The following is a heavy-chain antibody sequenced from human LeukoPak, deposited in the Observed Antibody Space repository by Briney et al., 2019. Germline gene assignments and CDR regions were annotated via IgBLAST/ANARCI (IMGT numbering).Heavy chain of an antibody. CDR3: AKVQGGSYRNPFDS. V-gene: IGHV3-23*01. D-gene: IGHD1-26*01. CDR1: GFTFSTYA. Sequence: GGSLGLSCAASGFTFSTYAMSWVRQAPGKGLEWVSTISGSGGSTYYADSVKGQFTISRDSSKNTLYLQMNSLSAEDTAVYYCAKVQGGSYRNPFDSWGQGTLVTVSS. CDR2: ISGSGGST. J-gene: IGHJ4*02.